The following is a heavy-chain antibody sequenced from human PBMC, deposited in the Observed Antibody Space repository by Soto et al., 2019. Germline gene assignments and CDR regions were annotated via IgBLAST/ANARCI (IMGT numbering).Heavy chain of an antibody. CDR1: GFTFSSYG. V-gene: IGHV3-33*01. CDR3: ARDLDGSGITYYFDY. J-gene: IGHJ4*02. Sequence: LRLSCAASGFTFSSYGMHWVRQAPGKGLEWVAVIWYDGSNKYYADSVKGRFTISRDNSKNTLYLQMNSLRAEDTAVYYCARDLDGSGITYYFDYWGQGTLVTVSS. CDR2: IWYDGSNK. D-gene: IGHD3-10*01.